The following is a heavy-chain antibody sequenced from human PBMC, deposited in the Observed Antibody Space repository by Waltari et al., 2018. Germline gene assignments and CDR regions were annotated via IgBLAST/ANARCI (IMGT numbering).Heavy chain of an antibody. CDR3: ARGALGRVYYEYYFDS. J-gene: IGHJ4*02. D-gene: IGHD3-3*01. CDR1: GYIFTGYS. V-gene: IGHV1-18*01. Sequence: QVQLVQSGAEVKKPGASVKVSCKTSGYIFTGYSITWVRQAPGQGLECMGWISGYNGNTKHEQNVQDRVTMTIDTSTATAYMELRSPRSDDTAVYYCARGALGRVYYEYYFDSWGQGTLVTVSS. CDR2: ISGYNGNT.